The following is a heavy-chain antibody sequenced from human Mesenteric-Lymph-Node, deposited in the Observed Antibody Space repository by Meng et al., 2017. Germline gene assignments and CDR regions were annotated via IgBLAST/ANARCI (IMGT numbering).Heavy chain of an antibody. CDR3: ARDPTGGEDHQRV. D-gene: IGHD1-14*01. Sequence: QVQLQESGPALVKPSQTLSLTCTVSGGSISSGDYYWSWIRQHPGKGLEWIGYIYYSGSTYYNPSLKSRVTISVDTSKNQFSLKLNSMTAADTAVYYCARDPTGGEDHQRVWGQGTLVTVSS. CDR1: GGSISSGDYY. J-gene: IGHJ4*02. CDR2: IYYSGST. V-gene: IGHV4-31*03.